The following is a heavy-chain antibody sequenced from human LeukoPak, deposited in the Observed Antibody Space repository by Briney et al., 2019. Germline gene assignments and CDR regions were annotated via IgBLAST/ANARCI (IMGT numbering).Heavy chain of an antibody. Sequence: SVKVSCKASGGTFSNYTLGWVRQAPGQGLEWMGGLIPMFGAAHYAQKFQGRLTITTDESTSTVYMEMSSLTSADTAVYYCAALGITWGQGSLVTVSS. D-gene: IGHD1-26*01. CDR1: GGTFSNYT. CDR3: AALGIT. CDR2: LIPMFGAA. J-gene: IGHJ5*02. V-gene: IGHV1-69*05.